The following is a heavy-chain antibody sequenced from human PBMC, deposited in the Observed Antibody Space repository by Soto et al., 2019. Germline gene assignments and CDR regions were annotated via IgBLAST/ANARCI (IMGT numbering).Heavy chain of an antibody. CDR3: ARDRQGFATFDGMAA. D-gene: IGHD3-3*01. Sequence: QVQLVQSGAEVKKPGASVKVSCKVSGNTFSDHFLHWVRQAPGQGPEWMGWIKPSSGGTHYAQKFKGRVTFTSDASITTAYMELSSLNSDDAAVSFCARDRQGFATFDGMAAWGQGTTVTVSS. V-gene: IGHV1-2*02. CDR2: IKPSSGGT. CDR1: GNTFSDHF. J-gene: IGHJ6*02.